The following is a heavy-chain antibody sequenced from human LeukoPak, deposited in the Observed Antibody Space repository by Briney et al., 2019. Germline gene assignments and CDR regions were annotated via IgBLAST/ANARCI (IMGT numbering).Heavy chain of an antibody. CDR3: ARLSTVIT. V-gene: IGHV3-74*01. CDR2: FNTDGSST. Sequence: GGSLRLSCAASGFTFRNYWLHWVRQAPGKGLVWVSRFNTDGSSTSYADSVKGRFTISRDNAKNTVYLQMNSLRAEDTAVYYCARLSTVITWGQGTLVTVSS. D-gene: IGHD4-23*01. J-gene: IGHJ5*02. CDR1: GFTFRNYW.